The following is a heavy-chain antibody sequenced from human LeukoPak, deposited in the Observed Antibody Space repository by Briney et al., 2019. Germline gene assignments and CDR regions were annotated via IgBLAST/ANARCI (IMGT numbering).Heavy chain of an antibody. CDR3: ARGGGYKNDY. V-gene: IGHV3-74*01. J-gene: IGHJ4*02. CDR2: INSDEGIT. Sequence: GGSLRLSCAASGFTFSNSWMHWVRQAPGKGLQWVSRINSDEGITNYADSAKGRFTISRDNAKNTLYLQMNSLGAEDTAVYYCARGGGYKNDYWGQGTLVTVSS. CDR1: GFTFSNSW. D-gene: IGHD5-24*01.